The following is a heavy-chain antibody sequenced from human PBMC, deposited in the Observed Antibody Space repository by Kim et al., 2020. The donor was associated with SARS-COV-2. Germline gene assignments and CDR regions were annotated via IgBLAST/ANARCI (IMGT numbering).Heavy chain of an antibody. CDR3: AKEYYYDSSGYYYYYGMDV. D-gene: IGHD3-22*01. V-gene: IGHV3-9*01. J-gene: IGHJ6*02. Sequence: GRFTISRDNAKNSLYLQMNSLRAEDTALYYCAKEYYYDSSGYYYYYGMDVWGQGTTVTVSS.